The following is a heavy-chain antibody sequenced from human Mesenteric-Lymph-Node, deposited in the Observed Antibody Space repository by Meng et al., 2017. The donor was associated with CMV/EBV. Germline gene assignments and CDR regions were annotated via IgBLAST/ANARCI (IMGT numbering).Heavy chain of an antibody. Sequence: GSISSSDWWSWVRQPPGKGLEWIGEIFHTGNTNYSPSLKSRVTMFLDKAKNQFSLNLTSVTATDTAVYYCARGGGDSSSWYAPFDYWGQGTLVTVSS. V-gene: IGHV4-4*02. J-gene: IGHJ4*02. CDR1: GSISSSDW. CDR2: IFHTGNT. CDR3: ARGGGDSSSWYAPFDY. D-gene: IGHD6-13*01.